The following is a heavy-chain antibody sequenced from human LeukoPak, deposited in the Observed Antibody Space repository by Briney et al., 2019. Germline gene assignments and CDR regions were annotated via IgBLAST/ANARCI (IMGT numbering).Heavy chain of an antibody. V-gene: IGHV1-46*01. D-gene: IGHD6-6*01. CDR1: GYTFTSYY. CDR3: ARDPGLDGAARPWFDP. Sequence: GASVNVSYMPSGYTFTSYYMHWVRPAPGQGLEWMGITNPSGGSTSYAQKFQGTVTMTRDTSTSTAYMELSSLRSEDTAVYYCARDPGLDGAARPWFDPWGQGTLVTVSS. J-gene: IGHJ5*02. CDR2: TNPSGGST.